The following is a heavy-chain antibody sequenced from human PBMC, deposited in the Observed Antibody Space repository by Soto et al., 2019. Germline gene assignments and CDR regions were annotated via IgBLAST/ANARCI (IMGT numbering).Heavy chain of an antibody. J-gene: IGHJ4*02. V-gene: IGHV4-39*01. CDR2: IYYSGST. D-gene: IGHD2-15*01. CDR1: GGSISSSSYY. Sequence: QLQLQESGPGLVKPSETLSLTCTVSGGSISSSSYYWGWIRQPPGKGLAWMGSIYYSGSTYYNPSLKSRVTISVATSKNQFSLKLSSVTAADTAVYYCARRVVVVAALFDYWGQGTLVTVSS. CDR3: ARRVVVVAALFDY.